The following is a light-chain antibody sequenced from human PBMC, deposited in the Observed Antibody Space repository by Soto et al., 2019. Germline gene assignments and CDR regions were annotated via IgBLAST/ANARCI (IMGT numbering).Light chain of an antibody. CDR2: GAS. Sequence: EIVLTQSPGTLSLSPGERATLSCMASQSVNSRDLAWYRHNPGQAPSLLIYGASNRATGIPDRFSGSGSGTDLTLTISRLESEDFAVYYCLRYGDSPPAYTFGQGTKLEIK. V-gene: IGKV3-20*01. CDR3: LRYGDSPPAYT. J-gene: IGKJ2*01. CDR1: QSVNSRD.